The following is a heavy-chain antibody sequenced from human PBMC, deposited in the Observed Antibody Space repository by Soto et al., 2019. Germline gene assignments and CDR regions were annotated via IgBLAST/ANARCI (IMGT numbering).Heavy chain of an antibody. J-gene: IGHJ4*02. V-gene: IGHV3-30-3*01. CDR3: ARDLGY. CDR2: ISYDGSNK. CDR1: GFTFSSYA. Sequence: QVQLVESGGGVVQPGRSLRLSCAASGFTFSSYAMHWVHQAPGKGLEWVAVISYDGSNKYYADSVKGRFIISRDNSKNTLYLQMNSLRAEDTAVYYCARDLGYWGQGTLVTVSS. D-gene: IGHD7-27*01.